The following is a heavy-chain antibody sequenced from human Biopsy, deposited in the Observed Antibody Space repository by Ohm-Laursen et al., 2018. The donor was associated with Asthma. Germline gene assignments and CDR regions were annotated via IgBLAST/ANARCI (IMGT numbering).Heavy chain of an antibody. Sequence: SLRLSCAASGFTFSSYVMHWVRQAPGKGLEWMAHISADGEAKHYADSVKGRFTISRDNSMNTLYLHMSDMRPADTAVYYCAKVDDPRHVAAAFDFWGQGTMVTVSS. CDR3: AKVDDPRHVAAAFDF. CDR1: GFTFSSYV. CDR2: ISADGEAK. J-gene: IGHJ3*01. V-gene: IGHV3-30*18. D-gene: IGHD1-1*01.